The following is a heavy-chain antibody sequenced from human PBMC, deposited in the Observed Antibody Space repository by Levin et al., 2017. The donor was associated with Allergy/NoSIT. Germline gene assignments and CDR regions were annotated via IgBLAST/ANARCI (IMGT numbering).Heavy chain of an antibody. D-gene: IGHD3-16*01. CDR1: GFTVSSNY. CDR3: ARDGPQGDYGMDV. V-gene: IGHV3-53*01. CDR2: IYSGGST. J-gene: IGHJ6*02. Sequence: PGGSLRLSCAASGFTVSSNYMSWVRQAPGKGLEWVSVIYSGGSTYYADSVKGRFTISRDNSKNTLYLQMNSLRAEDTAVYYCARDGPQGDYGMDVWGHGTTVTVSS.